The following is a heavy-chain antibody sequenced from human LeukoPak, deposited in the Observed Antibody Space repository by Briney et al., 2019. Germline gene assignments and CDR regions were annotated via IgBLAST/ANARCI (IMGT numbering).Heavy chain of an antibody. Sequence: GGSLRLSCAASGFTFSSYSMNWVRQTPGKGLEWVSSISSSSTYIYYVDSVKGRFTISRDNAKNSLYLQMNSLRAEDTAVYYCAREWSGYYYFDYWGQGTLVTVSS. D-gene: IGHD3-3*01. CDR1: GFTFSSYS. CDR3: AREWSGYYYFDY. J-gene: IGHJ4*02. V-gene: IGHV3-21*01. CDR2: ISSSSTYI.